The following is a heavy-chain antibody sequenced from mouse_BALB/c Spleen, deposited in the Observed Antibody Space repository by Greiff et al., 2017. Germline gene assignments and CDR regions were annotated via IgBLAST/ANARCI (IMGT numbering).Heavy chain of an antibody. CDR3: ARLTGTYFDV. CDR2: ISNGGGST. Sequence: EVQLVESGGGLVQPGGSLKLSCAASGFTFSSYTMSWVRQTPEKRLEWVAYISNGGGSTYYPDTVKGRFTISRDNAKNTLYLQMSSLKSEDTAMYYCARLTGTYFDVWGAGTTVTVSS. J-gene: IGHJ1*01. CDR1: GFTFSSYT. V-gene: IGHV5-12-2*01. D-gene: IGHD4-1*01.